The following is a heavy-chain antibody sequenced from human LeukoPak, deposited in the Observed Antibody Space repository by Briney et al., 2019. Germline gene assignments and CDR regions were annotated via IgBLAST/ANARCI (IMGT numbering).Heavy chain of an antibody. CDR3: VRVTSYGKPYFFDS. CDR1: GYSISSGYY. V-gene: IGHV4-38-2*01. J-gene: IGHJ4*02. Sequence: PSETLSLTCAVSGYSISSGYYWGWVRQPPGKGLEWIGNIYHSGSTYYNPSLKSRVTISVDTSKNHFSLRLSPVTAADTAVYYCVRVTSYGKPYFFDSWGQGTLVTVSS. CDR2: IYHSGST. D-gene: IGHD5-18*01.